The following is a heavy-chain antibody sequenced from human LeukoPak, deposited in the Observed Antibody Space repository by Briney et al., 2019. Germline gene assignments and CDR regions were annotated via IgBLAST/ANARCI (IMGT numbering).Heavy chain of an antibody. CDR3: ARAYSSSSRWFDP. Sequence: SETLSLTCAVYGGSFSGYYWSWIRQPPGKGLEWIGYIYYSGSTNYNPSLKSRVTISVDTSKNQFSLKLSSVTAADTAVYYCARAYSSSSRWFDPWGQGTLVTVSS. CDR1: GGSFSGYY. V-gene: IGHV4-59*01. CDR2: IYYSGST. D-gene: IGHD6-13*01. J-gene: IGHJ5*02.